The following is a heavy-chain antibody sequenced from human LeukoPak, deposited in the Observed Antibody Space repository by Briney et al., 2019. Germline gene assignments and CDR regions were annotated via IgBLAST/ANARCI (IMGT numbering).Heavy chain of an antibody. Sequence: GGSLRLSCTVSGFTFDDYAMHWVRQAPGKGLVWVSRINSDGSSTSYADSVKGRFTISRDNAKNALYLQMNSLRAEDTAVYYCARDLFYYGSGTYWGQGTLVTVSS. CDR3: ARDLFYYGSGTY. CDR1: GFTFDDYA. V-gene: IGHV3-74*01. D-gene: IGHD3-10*01. CDR2: INSDGSST. J-gene: IGHJ4*02.